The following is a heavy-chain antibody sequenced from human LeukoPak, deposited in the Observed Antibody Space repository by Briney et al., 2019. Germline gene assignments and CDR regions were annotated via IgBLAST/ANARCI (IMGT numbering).Heavy chain of an antibody. V-gene: IGHV1-8*01. CDR3: ARSGDDYYYYYMDV. CDR1: GYTFTSYD. J-gene: IGHJ6*03. CDR2: MNPNSGNT. D-gene: IGHD2-21*01. Sequence: ASVKVSCKASGYTFTSYDINWVRQATGQGLEWMGWMNPNSGNTGYAQKFQGRITMTRNTSISTAYMELSSLRSEDTAVYYCARSGDDYYYYYMDVWGKGTTVTVSS.